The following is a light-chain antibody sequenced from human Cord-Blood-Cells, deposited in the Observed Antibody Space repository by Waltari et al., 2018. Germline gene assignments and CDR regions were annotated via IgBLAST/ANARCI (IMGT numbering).Light chain of an antibody. CDR3: QQYNNWPLT. CDR2: GAS. J-gene: IGKJ4*01. CDR1: QSVSSN. V-gene: IGKV3-15*01. Sequence: EIVMTQSPATLSVSPGERATITCRANQSVSSNLAWYQQKPGQAPRLLIYGASTRATGIPARFSGSGSGTEFTLTISSLQSEDFAVYYCQQYNNWPLTFGGGTKVEIK.